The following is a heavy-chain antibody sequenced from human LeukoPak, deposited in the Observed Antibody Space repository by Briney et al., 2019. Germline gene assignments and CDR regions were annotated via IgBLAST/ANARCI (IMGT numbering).Heavy chain of an antibody. CDR1: GFTFTNYG. D-gene: IGHD3-16*01. V-gene: IGHV1-18*01. Sequence: ASVKVSCKASGFTFTNYGISWVRQAPGQGLEWMGWISAYNGDTNYAQKLQDRVTMTTDTSTSTAYMELRSLRSDDTAMYYCARDEGVGERGAYWGQGTLFTVSS. J-gene: IGHJ4*02. CDR2: ISAYNGDT. CDR3: ARDEGVGERGAY.